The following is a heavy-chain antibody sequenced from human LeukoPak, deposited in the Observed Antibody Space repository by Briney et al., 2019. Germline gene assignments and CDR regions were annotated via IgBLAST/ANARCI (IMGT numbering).Heavy chain of an antibody. Sequence: SVKVSCKSSGGTFSSYAISWVRQAPGQGLEWMGGIIPIFGTANYAQKFQGRVTITTDESTSTAYMELSSLRSEDTAVYYCARDPWGYYSGGSCYSWGQGTLVTVSS. D-gene: IGHD2-15*01. CDR3: ARDPWGYYSGGSCYS. V-gene: IGHV1-69*05. CDR2: IIPIFGTA. J-gene: IGHJ4*02. CDR1: GGTFSSYA.